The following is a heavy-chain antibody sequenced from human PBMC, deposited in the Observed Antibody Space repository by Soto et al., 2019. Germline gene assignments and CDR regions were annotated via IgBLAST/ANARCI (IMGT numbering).Heavy chain of an antibody. CDR2: IFYSGST. CDR1: GGSISSGGYY. D-gene: IGHD3-22*01. CDR3: ARDATYYYDSSGYWYFDL. V-gene: IGHV4-31*03. Sequence: SETLSLTCTVSGGSISSGGYYWSWIRQYPGKGLEWIGYIFYSGSTYYNPSLKSRVTISVDASKNQFSLKLSSVTAADTAVYYCARDATYYYDSSGYWYFDLWGRGTLVTVSS. J-gene: IGHJ2*01.